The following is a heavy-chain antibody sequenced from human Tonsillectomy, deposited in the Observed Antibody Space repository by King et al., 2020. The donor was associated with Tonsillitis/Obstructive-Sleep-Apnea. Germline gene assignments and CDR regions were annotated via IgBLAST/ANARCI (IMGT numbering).Heavy chain of an antibody. V-gene: IGHV1-3*01. CDR1: GYTFNSYG. CDR3: ARGFRYTSGWDHFDY. D-gene: IGHD6-19*01. CDR2: INAGNGYT. Sequence: VQLVQSGAEVKKPGASVKVSCKASGYTFNSYGMHWVRQAPGHRLEWMGWINAGNGYTEYSQMFQGRVTITRDTSASTAYMELSSLRSEDTALYYCARGFRYTSGWDHFDYWGQGTLVTVSS. J-gene: IGHJ4*02.